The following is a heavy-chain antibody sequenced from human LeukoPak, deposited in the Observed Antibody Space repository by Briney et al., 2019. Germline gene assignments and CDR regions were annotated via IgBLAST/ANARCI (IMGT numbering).Heavy chain of an antibody. CDR1: GGPLSTYS. V-gene: IGHV4-59*01. Sequence: SETLSLTCSVSGGPLSTYSWSWVRQSPGKRLEWIGYIYYGGTTNYNPSLKSRVTISADTAKNQFSLRLRSVTAADTAIYYCARDTTVASGMQHWGQGTLVTVSS. J-gene: IGHJ4*02. D-gene: IGHD4-23*01. CDR3: ARDTTVASGMQH. CDR2: IYYGGTT.